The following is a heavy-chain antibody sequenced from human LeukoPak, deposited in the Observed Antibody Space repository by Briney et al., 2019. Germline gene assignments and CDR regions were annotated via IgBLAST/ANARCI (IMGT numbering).Heavy chain of an antibody. CDR3: ARDLQYSSGWTVFDY. V-gene: IGHV3-30*04. J-gene: IGHJ4*02. D-gene: IGHD6-19*01. CDR2: ISYDGSNK. CDR1: GFTFSSYA. Sequence: SGGSLRLSCAASGFTFSSYAMHWVRQAPGKGLEWVAVISYDGSNKYYADSVKGRFTISRDNSKNTLYLQMNSLRAEDTAVYYCARDLQYSSGWTVFDYWGQRTLVTVSS.